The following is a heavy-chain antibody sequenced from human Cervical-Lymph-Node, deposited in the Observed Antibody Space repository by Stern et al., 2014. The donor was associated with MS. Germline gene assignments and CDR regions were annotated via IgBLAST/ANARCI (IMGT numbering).Heavy chain of an antibody. V-gene: IGHV5-51*03. CDR2: INPGDSDT. CDR3: ARSEYYDFWSGYSRRDYFDY. J-gene: IGHJ4*02. D-gene: IGHD3-3*01. Sequence: EVQLVQSGAEVKKPGESLKISCKGSGYSFTSYWIGWVRQMPGKGLEWMGVINPGDSDTRYSPSFQGQVTISADKSISTAYLQWSSLKASDTAMYYCARSEYYDFWSGYSRRDYFDYWGQGTLVTVSS. CDR1: GYSFTSYW.